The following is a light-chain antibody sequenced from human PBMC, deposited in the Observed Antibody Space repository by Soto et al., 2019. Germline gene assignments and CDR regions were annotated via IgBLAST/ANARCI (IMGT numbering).Light chain of an antibody. J-gene: IGKJ5*01. Sequence: EILMTQSPATLSVSPGERVTLSCRAGQGVTTNFAWYQQKSGQSPRLLIYDVSSRATGVPSMFSGTGSETDFTLTISGLQSEDSAIYFCQQYNNWPFSFGLGTRLEIK. CDR3: QQYNNWPFS. CDR2: DVS. V-gene: IGKV3-15*01. CDR1: QGVTTN.